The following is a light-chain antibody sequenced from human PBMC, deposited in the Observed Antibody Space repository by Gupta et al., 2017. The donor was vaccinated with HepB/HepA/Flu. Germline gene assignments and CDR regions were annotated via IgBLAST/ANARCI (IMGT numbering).Light chain of an antibody. J-gene: IGKJ1*01. CDR3: QQNNSTSET. CDR2: KSS. Sequence: DIQMTQSPSTLSASVGDRVTITCRASQSISNWLAWYQQKPGQAPKLLIHKSSSLESGVPSRFSGSGSGTEFTLTISSLQPDDFATYYCQQNNSTSETFGQGTKVEIK. V-gene: IGKV1-5*03. CDR1: QSISNW.